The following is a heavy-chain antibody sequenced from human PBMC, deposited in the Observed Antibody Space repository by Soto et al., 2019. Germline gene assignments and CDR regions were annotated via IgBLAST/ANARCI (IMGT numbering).Heavy chain of an antibody. D-gene: IGHD5-18*01. J-gene: IGHJ4*02. CDR3: ARGVDTAKAGY. Sequence: VQLVESGGGLIQPGGSLRLSCAASGFTVSSNHMTWVRQAPGRGPEWVSTVYLGGNTFYADSVKGRFTISRDNSQNMLYLQMNSRRAEDTAVYYCARGVDTAKAGYWGQGTLVTVSS. V-gene: IGHV3-53*01. CDR2: VYLGGNT. CDR1: GFTVSSNH.